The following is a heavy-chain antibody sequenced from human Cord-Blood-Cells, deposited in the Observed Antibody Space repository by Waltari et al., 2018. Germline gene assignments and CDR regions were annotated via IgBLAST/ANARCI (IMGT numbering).Heavy chain of an antibody. Sequence: QVQLVQSGAEVKKPGASVKVSCKASGYTFTSYDINWVRQATGQGLEWMGWMNPDSGNTGYAQKFQGRVTITRNTSISTAYMELSSLRSEDTAVYYCARVTAYDSSGYYYYVDYWGQGTLVTVSS. J-gene: IGHJ4*02. CDR2: MNPDSGNT. CDR3: ARVTAYDSSGYYYYVDY. CDR1: GYTFTSYD. D-gene: IGHD3-22*01. V-gene: IGHV1-8*03.